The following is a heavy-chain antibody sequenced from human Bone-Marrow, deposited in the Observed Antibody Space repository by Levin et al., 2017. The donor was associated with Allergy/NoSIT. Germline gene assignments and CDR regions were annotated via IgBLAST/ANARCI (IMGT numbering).Heavy chain of an antibody. J-gene: IGHJ6*02. CDR1: GFTFSSFG. CDR2: IWYDGSDK. CDR3: ARGWDQLWLGYYHYYGMDV. V-gene: IGHV3-33*01. D-gene: IGHD5-18*01. Sequence: GGSLRLSCAASGFTFSSFGMYWVRQAPGKGLEWVALIWYDGSDKYYADSVKGRFTISRDNSENTLYLQMNNLRDEDTAVYYCARGWDQLWLGYYHYYGMDVWGQGTTVTVSS.